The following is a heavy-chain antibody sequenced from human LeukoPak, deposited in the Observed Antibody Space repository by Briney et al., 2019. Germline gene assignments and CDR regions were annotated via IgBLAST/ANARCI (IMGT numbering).Heavy chain of an antibody. CDR1: GGTFSSYA. CDR3: ARVAEPRTSWAFDI. V-gene: IGHV1-69*05. D-gene: IGHD2-2*01. J-gene: IGHJ3*02. Sequence: SVKVSCKASGGTFSSYAISWVRQAPGQGLKWMGGIIPIFGTANYAQKFQGRVTITTDESTSTAYMELSSLRSEDTAVYYCARVAEPRTSWAFDIWGQGTMVTVSS. CDR2: IIPIFGTA.